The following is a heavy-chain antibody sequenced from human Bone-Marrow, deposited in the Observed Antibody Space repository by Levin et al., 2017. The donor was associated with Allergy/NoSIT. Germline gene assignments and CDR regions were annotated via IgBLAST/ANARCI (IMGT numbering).Heavy chain of an antibody. CDR1: GYTFTSYD. J-gene: IGHJ6*02. CDR2: MNPNSGNT. V-gene: IGHV1-8*01. D-gene: IGHD2-8*01. Sequence: ASVKVSCKASGYTFTSYDINWVRQATGQGLEWMGWMNPNSGNTGYAQKFQGRVTMTRNTSISTAYMELSSLRSEDTAVYYCATQYWRYCTNGVCYSHYYYGMDVWGQGTTVTVSS. CDR3: ATQYWRYCTNGVCYSHYYYGMDV.